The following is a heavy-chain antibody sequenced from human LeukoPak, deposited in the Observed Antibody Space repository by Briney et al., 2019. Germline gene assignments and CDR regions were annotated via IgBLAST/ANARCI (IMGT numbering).Heavy chain of an antibody. CDR3: ARAVEMATTASAFDI. D-gene: IGHD1-1*01. Sequence: SETLSLTCAVYGGSFSGYYWSWIRQPPGKGLEWIGEINHSGSTNYNPSLKSRVTISVDTSKNQFSLKLSSVTAADTAVYYCARAVEMATTASAFDIWGQGTMVTVSS. V-gene: IGHV4-34*01. CDR2: INHSGST. J-gene: IGHJ3*02. CDR1: GGSFSGYY.